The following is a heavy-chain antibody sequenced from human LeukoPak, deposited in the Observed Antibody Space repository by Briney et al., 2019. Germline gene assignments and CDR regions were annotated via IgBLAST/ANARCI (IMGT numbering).Heavy chain of an antibody. Sequence: PSQTLSLTCTVSGGSISSGSYYWSWIRQPAGKGLEWIGRIYTSGSTNYNPSLKSRVTISVDTSKNQFSLKLSSVTAADTAVYYCARDVRYCSGGSCYFLPLKYYYYMDVWGKGTTVTISS. J-gene: IGHJ6*03. CDR3: ARDVRYCSGGSCYFLPLKYYYYMDV. V-gene: IGHV4-61*02. CDR2: IYTSGST. CDR1: GGSISSGSYY. D-gene: IGHD2-15*01.